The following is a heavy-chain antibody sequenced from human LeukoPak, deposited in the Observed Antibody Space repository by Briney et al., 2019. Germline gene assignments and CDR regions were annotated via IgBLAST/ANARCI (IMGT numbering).Heavy chain of an antibody. CDR1: GGSFSGYY. V-gene: IGHV4-34*01. CDR3: GISDYYFDY. D-gene: IGHD3-3*01. CDR2: INHSGST. J-gene: IGHJ4*02. Sequence: SETLSLTCAVYGGSFSGYYWSWIRQPPGKGLEWIGEINHSGSTNYNPSLKSRVTISVDKSKNQFSLKLSSVTAADTAVYYRGISDYYFDYWGQGTLVTVSS.